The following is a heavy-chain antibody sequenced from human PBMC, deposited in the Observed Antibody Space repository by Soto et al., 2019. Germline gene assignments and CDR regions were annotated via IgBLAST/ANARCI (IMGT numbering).Heavy chain of an antibody. D-gene: IGHD2-2*01. Sequence: GGSLRLSCAASGFTFSSYAMSWVRQAPGKGLEWASAINSRGGSTYYADSVKGRFTISRDSSKNTLYLQMNSLRAEDTAVYYCSKDRSSTSCYAFDYRAQRTSVTVSS. CDR2: INSRGGST. J-gene: IGHJ4*02. CDR3: SKDRSSTSCYAFDY. V-gene: IGHV3-23*01. CDR1: GFTFSSYA.